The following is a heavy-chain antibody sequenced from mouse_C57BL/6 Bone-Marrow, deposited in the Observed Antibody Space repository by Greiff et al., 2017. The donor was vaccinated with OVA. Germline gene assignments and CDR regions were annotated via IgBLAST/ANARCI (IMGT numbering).Heavy chain of an antibody. V-gene: IGHV1-59*01. J-gene: IGHJ3*01. CDR1: GYTFTSYW. CDR2: IDPSDSYT. Sequence: QVQLQQPGAELVRPGTSVKLSCKASGYTFTSYWMHWVKQRPGQGLEWIGVIDPSDSYTNYNQKFKGKATLTVDTSSSKAYMQLSSLTSEDSAVYYCARRGYGSSAWFAYWGQGTLVTVSA. CDR3: ARRGYGSSAWFAY. D-gene: IGHD1-1*01.